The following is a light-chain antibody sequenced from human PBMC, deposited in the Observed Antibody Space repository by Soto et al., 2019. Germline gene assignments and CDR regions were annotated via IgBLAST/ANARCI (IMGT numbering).Light chain of an antibody. CDR3: QQYGSSST. J-gene: IGKJ1*01. V-gene: IGKV3-20*01. CDR2: AAS. Sequence: IVGTPTPTTLSACPGERATLSCRASQGISSLLAWYQQKPGQAPRLLIYAASTRPTGIPDRFSGSGSGTDFTLTISRLEPEDFAVYYCQQYGSSSTFGQVAKV. CDR1: QGISSL.